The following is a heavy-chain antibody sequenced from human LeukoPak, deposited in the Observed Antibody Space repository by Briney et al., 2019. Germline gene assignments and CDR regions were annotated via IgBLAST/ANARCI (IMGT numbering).Heavy chain of an antibody. Sequence: PGGSLRLSCAASGFTFSSYAMSWVRQAPGKGLEWVAVISYDGSNKYYADSVKGRFTISRDNSKNTLYLQMNSLRAEDTAVYYCARDPTDSYDSSGYPYYFDYWGQGTLVTVSS. CDR1: GFTFSSYA. D-gene: IGHD3-22*01. J-gene: IGHJ4*02. V-gene: IGHV3-30*04. CDR2: ISYDGSNK. CDR3: ARDPTDSYDSSGYPYYFDY.